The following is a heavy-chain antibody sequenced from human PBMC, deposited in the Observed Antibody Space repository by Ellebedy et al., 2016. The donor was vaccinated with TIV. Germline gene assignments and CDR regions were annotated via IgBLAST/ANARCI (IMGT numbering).Heavy chain of an antibody. J-gene: IGHJ4*02. CDR2: ISWNSGSI. D-gene: IGHD6-19*01. CDR1: GFTFDDYA. Sequence: GGSLRLSXAASGFTFDDYAMHWVRQAPGKGLEWVSGISWNSGSIGYADSVKGRFTISRDNSKNSLYLQMNSLRTEDTALYYCAKNLISIAVAGAFDYWGQGTLVTVSS. V-gene: IGHV3-9*01. CDR3: AKNLISIAVAGAFDY.